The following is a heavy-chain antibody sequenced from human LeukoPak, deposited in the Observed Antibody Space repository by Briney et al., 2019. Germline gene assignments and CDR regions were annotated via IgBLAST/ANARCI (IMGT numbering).Heavy chain of an antibody. CDR1: GFTFSSYW. V-gene: IGHV3-7*01. CDR2: INQDGSEK. J-gene: IGHJ4*02. D-gene: IGHD3-16*02. Sequence: GGSLRLSCVASGFTFSSYWMTWVRQAPGKGLEWVANINQDGSEKYCVGSVKGRLTISRDNARNSLNLQMNSLRAEDTAVYYCARRFDVLGSYPLDYWGQGTLVTVSS. CDR3: ARRFDVLGSYPLDY.